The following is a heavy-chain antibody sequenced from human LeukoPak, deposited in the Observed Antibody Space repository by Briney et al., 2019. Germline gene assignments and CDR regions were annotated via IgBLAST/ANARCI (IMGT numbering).Heavy chain of an antibody. CDR2: IIPILGIA. CDR3: ARDLGYSSGWYDY. Sequence: SVKVSCKASGGTFSSYAISWVRQAPGQGLEWMGRIIPILGIANYAQKFQGRVTITADKSTSTAYMELSSLRSEDTAVYYCARDLGYSSGWYDYWGQGTLVTVSS. CDR1: GGTFSSYA. D-gene: IGHD6-19*01. J-gene: IGHJ4*02. V-gene: IGHV1-69*04.